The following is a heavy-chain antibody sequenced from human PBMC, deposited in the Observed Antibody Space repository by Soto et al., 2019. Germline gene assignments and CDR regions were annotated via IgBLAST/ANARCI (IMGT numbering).Heavy chain of an antibody. CDR3: ARVVERQQLVDY. J-gene: IGHJ4*02. D-gene: IGHD6-13*01. CDR2: IYYSGST. V-gene: IGHV4-31*03. Sequence: SETLSLTCTVSGGSISSGGYYWSWIRQHPGKGLEWIGYIYYSGSTYYNPSLKSRVTISVDTSKNQFSLKLSSVTAADTAVYYCARVVERQQLVDYWGQGTLVTVSS. CDR1: GGSISSGGYY.